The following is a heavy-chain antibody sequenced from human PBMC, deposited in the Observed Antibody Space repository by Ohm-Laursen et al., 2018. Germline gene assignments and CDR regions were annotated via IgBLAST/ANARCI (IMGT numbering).Heavy chain of an antibody. V-gene: IGHV3-74*01. CDR1: GFPFSDYW. CDR2: IDLDGSGT. Sequence: SLRLSCAASGFPFSDYWMNWVRQAPGKGLVWVSHIDLDGSGTHCADSVKGRFTVSRDNAKNSQYLHMSSLRAEDTAIYYCAREGEEAYNFDYWGQGTLVTVSS. CDR3: AREGEEAYNFDY. D-gene: IGHD1-26*01. J-gene: IGHJ4*02.